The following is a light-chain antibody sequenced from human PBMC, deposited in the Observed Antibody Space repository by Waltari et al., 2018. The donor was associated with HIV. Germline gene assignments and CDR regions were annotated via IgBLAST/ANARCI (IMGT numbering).Light chain of an antibody. J-gene: IGKJ4*01. CDR2: AAF. CDR1: QRIDTS. Sequence: GDTVTITCRASQRIDTSLNWYQHKPGQAPQLLIYAAFNLQSGVPSRFTGGGLGTEFTLTINTLQVEDFATYYYQQSYKIPRTFGGGTKLEIK. CDR3: QQSYKIPRT. V-gene: IGKV1-39*01.